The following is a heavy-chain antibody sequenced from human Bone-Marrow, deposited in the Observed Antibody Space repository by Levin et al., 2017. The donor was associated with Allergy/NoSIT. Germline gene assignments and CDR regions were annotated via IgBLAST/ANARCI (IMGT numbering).Heavy chain of an antibody. Sequence: TGGSLRLSCAASGFTFSSYAMSWVRQAPGKGLEWVSTITVSGDTTYYADSVKGRFTISRDNSKNTVSLQMNSLRAEDTALYYCAKDIYSSGWFGTGDAFDIWGQGTMVTVSS. D-gene: IGHD6-19*01. CDR2: ITVSGDTT. CDR3: AKDIYSSGWFGTGDAFDI. CDR1: GFTFSSYA. V-gene: IGHV3-23*01. J-gene: IGHJ3*02.